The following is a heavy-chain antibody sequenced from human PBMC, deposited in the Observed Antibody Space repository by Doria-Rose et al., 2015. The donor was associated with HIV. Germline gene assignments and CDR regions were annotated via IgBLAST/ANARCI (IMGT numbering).Heavy chain of an antibody. CDR2: IHYSGTT. Sequence: YHWSWIRQPPGKGLEWIGNIHYSGTTSYNPSLKSRIIISQDTSKNHLSLKLTSVTAADTAVYYCARDRVTIFGVGDAFDIWGQGTMVTVSS. V-gene: IGHV4-30-4*01. CDR1: YH. J-gene: IGHJ3*02. CDR3: ARDRVTIFGVGDAFDI. D-gene: IGHD3-3*01.